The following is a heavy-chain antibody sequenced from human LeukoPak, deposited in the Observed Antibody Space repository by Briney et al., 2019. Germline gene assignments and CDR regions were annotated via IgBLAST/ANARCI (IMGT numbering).Heavy chain of an antibody. V-gene: IGHV3-23*01. CDR1: GFDFSSYA. CDR3: ARSYYDNSGYTVFDH. D-gene: IGHD3-22*01. CDR2: ISGSGGST. J-gene: IGHJ4*02. Sequence: GGSLRLSCAASGFDFSSYAMSWVRQAPGKGLEWVSAISGSGGSTYYADSVKGRFTISRDNSKNTLYLQMNSLRAEDTAVYYCARSYYDNSGYTVFDHWGQGTLVTVSS.